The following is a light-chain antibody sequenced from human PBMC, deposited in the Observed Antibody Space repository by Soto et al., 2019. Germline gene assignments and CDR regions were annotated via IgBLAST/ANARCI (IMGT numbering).Light chain of an antibody. CDR1: QSVSSY. Sequence: EVVLTKSPATLSLSPGERATLSFRASQSVSSYLAWYQQKPGQAPRLLIYDASNRATGIPARFSGSGSGTDFTLTISSLEPEDFAVYYCQPRSNWITFGQGTRLEIK. CDR2: DAS. J-gene: IGKJ5*01. CDR3: QPRSNWIT. V-gene: IGKV3-11*01.